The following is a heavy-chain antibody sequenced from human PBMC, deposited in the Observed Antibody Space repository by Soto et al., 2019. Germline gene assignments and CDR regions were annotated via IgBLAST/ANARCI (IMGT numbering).Heavy chain of an antibody. J-gene: IGHJ6*02. D-gene: IGHD7-27*01. V-gene: IGHV1-58*01. CDR3: AAELGHYYGMDV. Sequence: RASVKVSCKASGFTFTSSAVQWVRQARGQRLEWIGWIVVGSGNTNYAQKFQERVTITRDMSTSTAYMELSSLRSEDTVVYYCAAELGHYYGMDVWGQGTTVTVSS. CDR2: IVVGSGNT. CDR1: GFTFTSSA.